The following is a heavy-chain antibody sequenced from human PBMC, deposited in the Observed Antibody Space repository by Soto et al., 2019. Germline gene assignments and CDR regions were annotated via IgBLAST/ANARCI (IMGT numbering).Heavy chain of an antibody. CDR3: ARERDSYSAAWQEFNY. Sequence: EVQLVESGGGLVQPGESLRLSCSASGFTFSSYDMHWVRQVTGKGLEWVSAISIAGETFYADSLKGRFTISRDNAKNSFYLQMNSLRAEDTAVYYCARERDSYSAAWQEFNYWGQGTLVTVSS. V-gene: IGHV3-13*01. J-gene: IGHJ4*02. CDR1: GFTFSSYD. CDR2: ISIAGET. D-gene: IGHD6-13*01.